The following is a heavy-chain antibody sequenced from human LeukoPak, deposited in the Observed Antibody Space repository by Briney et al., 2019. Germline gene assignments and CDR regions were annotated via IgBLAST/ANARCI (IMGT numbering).Heavy chain of an antibody. CDR3: AKETKYITIFGVGHFDY. CDR1: GFTFSSYA. CDR2: ISGSGGST. J-gene: IGHJ4*02. V-gene: IGHV3-23*01. Sequence: PTGGSLRLSCAASGFTFSSYAMSWVRQAPGKGLEWVSAISGSGGSTYYADSVKGRFTISRDNSKNTLYLQMNSLRAEDTAVYYCAKETKYITIFGVGHFDYWGQGTLVTVSS. D-gene: IGHD3-3*01.